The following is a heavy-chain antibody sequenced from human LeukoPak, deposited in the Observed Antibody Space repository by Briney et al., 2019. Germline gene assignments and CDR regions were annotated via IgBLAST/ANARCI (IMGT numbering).Heavy chain of an antibody. CDR2: ISSNGGTT. V-gene: IGHV3-64*02. CDR1: GFTFSSYA. D-gene: IGHD6-19*01. J-gene: IGHJ4*02. CDR3: ARASYSSGWYCDY. Sequence: WGSLRLSCAASGFTFSSYAMHWVGQAPGKGLEYVSTISSNGGTTYYADSVKGRFTISRDNSKNTLYLQMVSLRAEDMAVYFCARASYSSGWYCDYWGQGTLVTVSS.